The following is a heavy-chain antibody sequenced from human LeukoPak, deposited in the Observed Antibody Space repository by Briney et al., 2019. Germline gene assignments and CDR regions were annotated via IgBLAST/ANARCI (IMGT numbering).Heavy chain of an antibody. V-gene: IGHV4-59*01. Sequence: SETLSLTCTVSGGSISSYYWSWIRQPPGKGLEWIGYIYYSGSTNYNPSLKSRVTISVDTSKNQFSLKLSSVTAADTAVYYCARDLGDGDYPDLWGRGTLVTVST. D-gene: IGHD4-17*01. CDR1: GGSISSYY. J-gene: IGHJ2*01. CDR2: IYYSGST. CDR3: ARDLGDGDYPDL.